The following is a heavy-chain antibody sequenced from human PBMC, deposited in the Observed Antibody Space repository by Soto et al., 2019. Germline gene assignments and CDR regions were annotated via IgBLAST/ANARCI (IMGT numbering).Heavy chain of an antibody. V-gene: IGHV3-30-3*01. D-gene: IGHD3-22*01. CDR2: ISYDGSNK. J-gene: IGHJ4*02. CDR1: GFTFSSYA. CDR3: AREAGDYYDSSGFSLDY. Sequence: QVQLVESGGGVVQPGRSLRLSCAASGFTFSSYAMHWVRQAPGKGLEWVAVISYDGSNKYYADSMKGRFTISRDNSKNTLYLQMNSLRAEDTAVYYCAREAGDYYDSSGFSLDYWGQGTLVTVSS.